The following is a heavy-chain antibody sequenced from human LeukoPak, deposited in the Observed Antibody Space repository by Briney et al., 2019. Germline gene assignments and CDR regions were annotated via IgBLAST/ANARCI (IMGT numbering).Heavy chain of an antibody. CDR1: GGSISSADYY. V-gene: IGHV4-30-4*01. D-gene: IGHD3-22*01. CDR3: ARVALTMIWV. J-gene: IGHJ4*02. CDR2: IYYSGST. Sequence: PSETLSLTCTVSGGSISSADYYWSRIRQPPGKGPEWVGYIYYSGSTYYNPSLKSRVTISLDTSKNHFSLKLSSVTAADTAVYYCARVALTMIWVWGQGTLVTVSS.